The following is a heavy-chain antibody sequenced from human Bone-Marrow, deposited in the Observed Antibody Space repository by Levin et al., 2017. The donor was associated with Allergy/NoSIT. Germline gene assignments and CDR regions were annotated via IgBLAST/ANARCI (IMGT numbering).Heavy chain of an antibody. CDR1: GFTFSSYA. J-gene: IGHJ4*02. D-gene: IGHD3-10*01. V-gene: IGHV3-30-3*01. Sequence: SCAASGFTFSSYAMHWVRQAPGKGLEWVAVISYDGSNKYYADSVKGRFTISRDNSKNTLYLKMNSLRAEDTAVYYCARLSGIHDYWGQGTLVTVSS. CDR3: ARLSGIHDY. CDR2: ISYDGSNK.